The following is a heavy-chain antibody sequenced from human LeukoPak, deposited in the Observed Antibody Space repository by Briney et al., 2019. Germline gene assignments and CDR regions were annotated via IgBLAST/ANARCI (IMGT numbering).Heavy chain of an antibody. Sequence: GGSLRLSCAASGITLRNYAMTWVRQAPGKGLQWVSVISGSGESTYYADSVRGRFTISRDNSKNMLYLHMNSLRAEDTAVYYCAKDRGCSSTGCYLYDNWGQGTLIIVSS. CDR1: GITLRNYA. J-gene: IGHJ4*02. V-gene: IGHV3-23*01. CDR3: AKDRGCSSTGCYLYDN. CDR2: ISGSGEST. D-gene: IGHD2-2*01.